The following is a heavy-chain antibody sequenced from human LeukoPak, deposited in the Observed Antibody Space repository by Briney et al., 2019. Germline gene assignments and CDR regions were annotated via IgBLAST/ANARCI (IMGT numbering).Heavy chain of an antibody. CDR1: GGSISSYY. V-gene: IGHV4-4*09. CDR2: IYTSGST. J-gene: IGHJ6*03. Sequence: SETLSLTCTVSGGSISSYYWSWIRQPPGKGLEWIGYIYTSGSTNYNPSLKSRVTISVDTSKNQFSLKLSSVTAADTAVYYCAIHLTADSGNQFYYYYMDVWGKGTKVTVSS. D-gene: IGHD1-26*01. CDR3: AIHLTADSGNQFYYYYMDV.